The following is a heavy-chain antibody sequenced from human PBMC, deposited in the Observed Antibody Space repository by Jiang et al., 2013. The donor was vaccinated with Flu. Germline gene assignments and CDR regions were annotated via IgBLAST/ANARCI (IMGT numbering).Heavy chain of an antibody. CDR1: GFSLSTSGMC. V-gene: IGHV2-70*11. J-gene: IGHJ4*02. D-gene: IGHD3-10*01. CDR3: ARTVTMVRGGPLHFDY. Sequence: LTLTCTFSGFSLSTSGMCVSWIRQPPGKALEWLARIDWDDDKYYSTSLKTRLTISKDTSKNQVVLTMTNMDPVDTATYYCARTVTMVRGGPLHFDYWGQGTLVTVSS. CDR2: IDWDDDK.